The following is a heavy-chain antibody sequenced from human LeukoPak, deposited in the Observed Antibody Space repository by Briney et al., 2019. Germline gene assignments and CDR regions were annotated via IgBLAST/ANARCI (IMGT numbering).Heavy chain of an antibody. D-gene: IGHD6-6*01. CDR3: AISSSSAPFYFDY. CDR1: GGSISSYY. Sequence: PSETLSLTCTVSGGSISSYYWSWIRQPPGKGLEWIGYIYYSGSTNYNPSLKSRVTISVDTSKNQFSLKLSSVTAADTAVYYCAISSSSAPFYFDYWGQGTLVTVSS. J-gene: IGHJ4*02. CDR2: IYYSGST. V-gene: IGHV4-59*01.